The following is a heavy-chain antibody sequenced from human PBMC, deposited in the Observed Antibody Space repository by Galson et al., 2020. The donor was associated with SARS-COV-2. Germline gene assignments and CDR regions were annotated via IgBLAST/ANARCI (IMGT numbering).Heavy chain of an antibody. CDR3: ARDWGSSGWYNWFDP. CDR1: GFTLSNFG. J-gene: IGHJ5*02. D-gene: IGHD6-19*01. Sequence: GESLKISCAASGFTLSNFGMHWVRQAPGKGLEWVAIVAYGGTTKYADSVKGRFTISRDNPKNTLDLEMNSLRVEDTGVYYCARDWGSSGWYNWFDPWGQGTLVSVSS. V-gene: IGHV3-30*03. CDR2: VAYGGTTK.